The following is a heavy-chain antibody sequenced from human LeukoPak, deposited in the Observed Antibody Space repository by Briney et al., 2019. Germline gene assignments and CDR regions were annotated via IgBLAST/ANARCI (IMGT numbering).Heavy chain of an antibody. J-gene: IGHJ5*02. D-gene: IGHD3-10*01. Sequence: ASVKVSCKASGGTFSSYAMHWVRQAPGQRLEWMGWINAGNGNTKYSQKFQGRVTITRDTSASTAYMELSSLRSEDTAVYYCARDYGPSSGSYYRPPLSNWFDPWGQETLVTVSS. CDR2: INAGNGNT. CDR1: GGTFSSYA. CDR3: ARDYGPSSGSYYRPPLSNWFDP. V-gene: IGHV1-3*01.